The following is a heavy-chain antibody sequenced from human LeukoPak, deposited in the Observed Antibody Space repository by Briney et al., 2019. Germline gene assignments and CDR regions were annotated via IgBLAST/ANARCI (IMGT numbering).Heavy chain of an antibody. Sequence: GGSLRLSCAASGFTFSSYWMSWVRQVPGKGLEWVANIKQDGSEKYYVDSLKGRFTISRDNAKNSLYLQMNSLRAEDTAVYYCARTISRGYFDYWGQGTLVTVSS. CDR2: IKQDGSEK. V-gene: IGHV3-7*01. CDR3: ARTISRGYFDY. D-gene: IGHD3-3*01. CDR1: GFTFSSYW. J-gene: IGHJ4*02.